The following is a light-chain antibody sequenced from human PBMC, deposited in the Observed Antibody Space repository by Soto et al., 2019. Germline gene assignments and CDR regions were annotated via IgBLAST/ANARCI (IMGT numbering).Light chain of an antibody. CDR1: QGISSY. CDR3: QQYYSYPPT. V-gene: IGKV1-8*01. Sequence: AIRMTQSPSSFSASTGDSVTITCXASQGISSYLAWYQQKPGKAPKLLIYAASTLQSGVPSRFSGSGSGTDFTLTISCLQSEDFATYYCQQYYSYPPTFGQGTKVDIK. CDR2: AAS. J-gene: IGKJ1*01.